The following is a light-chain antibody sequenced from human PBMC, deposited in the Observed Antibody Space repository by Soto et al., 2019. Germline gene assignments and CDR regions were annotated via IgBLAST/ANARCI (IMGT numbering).Light chain of an antibody. V-gene: IGKV3-15*01. J-gene: IGKJ1*01. CDR1: QSINNN. CDR3: QQYNDWPWK. CDR2: GAS. Sequence: EIVMTQSPATLSVSPGERATLSCRASQSINNNLAWYQQKPGQAPRLLIHGASTRATGIPARISGSGSGTEFTLTISSLQSEDFAVYYCQQYNDWPWKFGRGTEVEIK.